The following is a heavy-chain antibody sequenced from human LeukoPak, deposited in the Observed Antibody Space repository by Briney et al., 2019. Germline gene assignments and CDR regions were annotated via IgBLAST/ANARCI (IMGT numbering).Heavy chain of an antibody. CDR1: GGSISSYY. CDR3: ARDAAYGDYVGY. D-gene: IGHD4-17*01. V-gene: IGHV4-34*01. Sequence: SETLSLTCTVSGGSISSYYWSWIRQPPGKGLEWIGEINHSGSTNYNPSLKSRVTISVDTSKNQFSLKLSSVTAADTAVYYCARDAAYGDYVGYWGQGTLVIVSS. CDR2: INHSGST. J-gene: IGHJ4*02.